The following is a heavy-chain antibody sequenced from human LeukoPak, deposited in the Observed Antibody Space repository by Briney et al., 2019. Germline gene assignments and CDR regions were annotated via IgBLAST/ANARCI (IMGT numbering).Heavy chain of an antibody. CDR1: GDSLPSNNAA. CDR2: KYYRSKWYN. J-gene: IGHJ4*02. CDR3: ARSDEGYIDY. V-gene: IGHV6-1*01. Sequence: SQTLALTCAISGDSLPSNNAAWNWLRQSPSRGLEWLGRKYYRSKWYNNYAVSVKSRITINPDTSKNQFSLQLNSVTPEDTAMYYCARSDEGYIDYWGQGTLVTVSS.